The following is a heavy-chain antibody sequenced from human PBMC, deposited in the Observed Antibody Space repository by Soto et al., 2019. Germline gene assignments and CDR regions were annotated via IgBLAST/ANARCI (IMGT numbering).Heavy chain of an antibody. J-gene: IGHJ4*02. CDR3: ATGGIYYEA. CDR2: ISTSGSPA. CDR1: GFAFRHNY. D-gene: IGHD1-26*01. Sequence: QVHLVESGGGLVKPGGSLRLSCTVSGFAFRHNYLTWIRQAPGKGLEWLSYISTSGSPAYYADSVKGRFTISTDNAKKSMYLQMDSVRAEDTGVYYCATGGIYYEAWGQGTLVTVSS. V-gene: IGHV3-11*01.